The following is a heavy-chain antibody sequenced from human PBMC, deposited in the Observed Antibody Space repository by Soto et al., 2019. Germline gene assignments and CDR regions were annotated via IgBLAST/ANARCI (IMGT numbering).Heavy chain of an antibody. CDR3: ARWSDKKVVDP. CDR1: GFTFRNHG. D-gene: IGHD1-26*01. V-gene: IGHV3-33*01. J-gene: IGHJ5*02. CDR2: IWYDGSEK. Sequence: QVQLVESEGGVVQPGRSLRLSCEGSGFTFRNHGMHWVRQAPGKGLEWLAVIWYDGSEKYYADSVRGRFFVSRDNAKNTLYLQMNSLTVEDTALYYCARWSDKKVVDPWGQGTAVTVSS.